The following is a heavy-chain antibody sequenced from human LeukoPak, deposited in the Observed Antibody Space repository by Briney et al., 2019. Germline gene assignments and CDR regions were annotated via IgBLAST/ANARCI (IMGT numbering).Heavy chain of an antibody. V-gene: IGHV3-30*02. D-gene: IGHD1-26*01. Sequence: GGSLRLSCAASGFTFSSYGMHWVRQAPGKGLEWVAFIRYDGSNKYYADSVKGRFTISRDNSKNTLYLQMNSLRAEDTAVYYCAKGGGSYMGLDYWGQGTLVTVSS. CDR3: AKGGGSYMGLDY. CDR1: GFTFSSYG. CDR2: IRYDGSNK. J-gene: IGHJ4*02.